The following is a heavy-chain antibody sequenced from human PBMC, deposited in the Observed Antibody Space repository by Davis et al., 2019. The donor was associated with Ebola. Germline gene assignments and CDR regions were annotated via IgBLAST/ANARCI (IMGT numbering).Heavy chain of an antibody. D-gene: IGHD6-19*01. Sequence: AASVKVSCKASGGTFSSYAISWVRQAPGQGLEWMGGIIPLFGTANYAQRFQGRVTITTDTSASTVYLDLSSLRSDDTAVFYCARATFGYNSGWYADYWGQGTLVTVSS. J-gene: IGHJ4*02. CDR2: IIPLFGTA. V-gene: IGHV1-69*05. CDR1: GGTFSSYA. CDR3: ARATFGYNSGWYADY.